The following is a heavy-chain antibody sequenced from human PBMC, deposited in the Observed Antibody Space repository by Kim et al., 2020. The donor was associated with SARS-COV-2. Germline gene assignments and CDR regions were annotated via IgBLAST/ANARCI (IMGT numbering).Heavy chain of an antibody. CDR1: GGSFSGYY. CDR2: INHSGST. J-gene: IGHJ4*02. D-gene: IGHD2-15*01. Sequence: SETLSLTCAVYGGSFSGYYWSWIRQPPGKGLEWIGEINHSGSTNYNPSLKSRVTISVDTSKNQFSLKLSSVTAADTAVYYCASGVGYCSGGSCYSEDYWGQGTLVTVSS. V-gene: IGHV4-34*01. CDR3: ASGVGYCSGGSCYSEDY.